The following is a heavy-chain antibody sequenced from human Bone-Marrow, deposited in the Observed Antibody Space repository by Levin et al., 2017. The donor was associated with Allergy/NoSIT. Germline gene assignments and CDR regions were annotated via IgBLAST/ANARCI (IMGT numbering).Heavy chain of an antibody. D-gene: IGHD6-6*01. CDR1: GFTLSTYN. Sequence: GGSLRLSCAASGFTLSTYNMNWVRQAPGKGLEWISHISGYSRHIYYADSVRGRFIISRDNAENSLYLQMNSLTDEDTAVYYCARDGSSSRYNWFDPWGQGTLVTVSS. CDR3: ARDGSSSRYNWFDP. V-gene: IGHV3-48*02. CDR2: ISGYSRHI. J-gene: IGHJ5*02.